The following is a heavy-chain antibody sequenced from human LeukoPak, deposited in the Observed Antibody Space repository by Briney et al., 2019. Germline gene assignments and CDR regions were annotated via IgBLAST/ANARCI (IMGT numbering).Heavy chain of an antibody. CDR2: IIPIFGTA. D-gene: IGHD3-9*01. CDR3: ASRYFDWSQFDY. Sequence: SVKVSCKASVGTFSSYAISWVRQAPGQGLEWMGGIIPIFGTANYAQKFQGRVTITTDESTSTAYMELSSLRSEDTAVYYCASRYFDWSQFDYWGQGTLVTVSS. J-gene: IGHJ4*02. V-gene: IGHV1-69*05. CDR1: VGTFSSYA.